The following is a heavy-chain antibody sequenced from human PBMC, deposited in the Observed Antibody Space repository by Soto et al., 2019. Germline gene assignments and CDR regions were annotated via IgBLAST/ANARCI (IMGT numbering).Heavy chain of an antibody. CDR2: IYYSGST. CDR3: ARDSGYSSSWKPYYYYYGMDV. D-gene: IGHD6-13*01. CDR1: GGSISSGGYY. V-gene: IGHV4-31*01. J-gene: IGHJ6*01. Sequence: QVQLQESGPGLVKPSQTLSLTCTVSGGSISSGGYYWSWIRQHPGKGLEWIGYIYYSGSTYYNPSLKRLVPISVDTSKNQFSRKLSSVAAADTAVYYCARDSGYSSSWKPYYYYYGMDVWGQGTTVTVSS.